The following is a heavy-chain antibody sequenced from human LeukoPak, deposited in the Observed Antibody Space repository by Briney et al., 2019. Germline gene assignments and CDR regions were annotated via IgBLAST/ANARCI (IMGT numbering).Heavy chain of an antibody. CDR2: INTDGSST. D-gene: IGHD3-3*01. J-gene: IGHJ3*02. Sequence: GSLRLSCAASGFTFSNFWMHWVRQVPEKGPVWVSRINTDGSSTSYADSVKGRVTISRDNAKNTLYLQMNSLRAEDTAIYYCARAGGGTIFGVLDAFDIWGQGTMVTVSS. V-gene: IGHV3-74*01. CDR1: GFTFSNFW. CDR3: ARAGGGTIFGVLDAFDI.